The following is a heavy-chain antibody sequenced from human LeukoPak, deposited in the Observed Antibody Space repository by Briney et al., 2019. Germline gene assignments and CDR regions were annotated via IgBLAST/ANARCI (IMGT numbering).Heavy chain of an antibody. J-gene: IGHJ4*02. V-gene: IGHV4-34*01. Sequence: SETLSLTYAVYGGSFSGYYWSWVRQPPGKGLEWIGEINHSGSTNYNPSLKSRVTISVDTSKNQFSLKLSSVTAADTAVYYCARGIRRIAADGSRFDYWGQGTLVTVSS. D-gene: IGHD6-13*01. CDR1: GGSFSGYY. CDR2: INHSGST. CDR3: ARGIRRIAADGSRFDY.